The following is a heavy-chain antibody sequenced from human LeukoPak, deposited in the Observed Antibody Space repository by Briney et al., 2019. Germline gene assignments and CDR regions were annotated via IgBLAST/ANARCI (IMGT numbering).Heavy chain of an antibody. D-gene: IGHD5-24*01. CDR2: INPNSGGT. Sequence: GASVKVSCKASGYTFTGYYMHWVRQAPGQGLEWMGWINPNSGGTNYAQKFQGRVTMTTDTSTSTAYMELRSLRSDDTAVYYCARYGRWGQRAFDIWGQGTMVTVSS. J-gene: IGHJ3*02. V-gene: IGHV1-2*02. CDR3: ARYGRWGQRAFDI. CDR1: GYTFTGYY.